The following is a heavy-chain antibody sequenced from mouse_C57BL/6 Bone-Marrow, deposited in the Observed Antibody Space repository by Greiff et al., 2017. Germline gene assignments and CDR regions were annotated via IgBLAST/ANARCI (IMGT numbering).Heavy chain of an antibody. CDR2: IYPRSGNT. V-gene: IGHV1-81*01. D-gene: IGHD2-3*01. CDR3: ARGAGYYVWYFDV. J-gene: IGHJ1*03. Sequence: QVQLQQSGAELARPGASVKLSCKASGYTFTSYGISWVKQRTGQGLEWIGEIYPRSGNTYYNEKFKGKATLTADKSSSTAYMELRSRTCEDSAVYFCARGAGYYVWYFDVWGTGTAVTVSS. CDR1: GYTFTSYG.